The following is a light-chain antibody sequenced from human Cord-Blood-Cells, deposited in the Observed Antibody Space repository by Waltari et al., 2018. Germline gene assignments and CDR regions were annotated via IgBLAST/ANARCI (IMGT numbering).Light chain of an antibody. V-gene: IGKV1-5*03. Sequence: DIQMTQSPSTLSASVGDRVTITCRTSQSISSWLAWYQQKPGKAPNLLIYKESSLESGVPSRFRGSGSGTEFTLTISSLEPDDFATYYCQQYNSYSPITFGQGTRLEIK. CDR3: QQYNSYSPIT. CDR2: KES. CDR1: QSISSW. J-gene: IGKJ5*01.